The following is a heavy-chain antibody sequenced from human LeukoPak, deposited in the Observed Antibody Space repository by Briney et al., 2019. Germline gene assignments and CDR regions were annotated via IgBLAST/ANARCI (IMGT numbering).Heavy chain of an antibody. Sequence: GGSLRLSCAASGFTFSSYAMHWVRQAPGKGLEYVSAISSNGGSTYYANSVKGRFTISRDNSKNTLYLQMGSLRAEDMAVYYCARAGAVLTPRLADAFDIWGQGTMVTVSS. CDR1: GFTFSSYA. D-gene: IGHD1-14*01. CDR3: ARAGAVLTPRLADAFDI. V-gene: IGHV3-64*01. J-gene: IGHJ3*02. CDR2: ISSNGGST.